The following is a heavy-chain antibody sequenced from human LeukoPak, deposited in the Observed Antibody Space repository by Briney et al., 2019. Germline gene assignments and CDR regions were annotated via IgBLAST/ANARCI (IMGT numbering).Heavy chain of an antibody. CDR3: ATAPAAADSS. J-gene: IGHJ5*02. V-gene: IGHV3-7*01. Sequence: GGPVNPSLQAPGLPLTTFWLTWFRNPPGRGLEWVANINRDGTKTTYVDSVKGRFTISRDNAKNSLFLHMSSLRAEDTAVYYCATAPAAADSSWGQGTLVAVSS. CDR1: GLPLTTFW. CDR2: INRDGTKT. D-gene: IGHD6-13*01.